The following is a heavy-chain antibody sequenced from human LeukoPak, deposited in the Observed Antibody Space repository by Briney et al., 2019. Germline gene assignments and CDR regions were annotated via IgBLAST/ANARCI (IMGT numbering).Heavy chain of an antibody. CDR1: GFTFSSYA. J-gene: IGHJ3*02. D-gene: IGHD6-19*01. Sequence: PGGSLRLSCAASGFTFSSYAMSWVRQAPGKGLEWVSAISGSGGSTYYADSVKGRFTISRDNPKNTLYLQMNSLRAEDTAVYYCAKEGEQWLVRGGAFDIWGQGTMVTVSS. V-gene: IGHV3-23*01. CDR2: ISGSGGST. CDR3: AKEGEQWLVRGGAFDI.